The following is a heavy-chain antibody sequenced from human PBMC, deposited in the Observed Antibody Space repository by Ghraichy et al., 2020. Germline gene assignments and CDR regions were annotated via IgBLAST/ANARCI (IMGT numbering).Heavy chain of an antibody. CDR2: INHSGST. CDR1: GGSFSGYY. Sequence: SETLSLTCAVYGGSFSGYYWSWIRQPPGKGLEWIGEINHSGSTNYNPSLKSRVTISVDTSKNQFSLKLSSVTAADTAVYYCAVRIRSGWSHPHAYWGQGTLVTVSS. J-gene: IGHJ4*02. CDR3: AVRIRSGWSHPHAY. D-gene: IGHD6-19*01. V-gene: IGHV4-34*01.